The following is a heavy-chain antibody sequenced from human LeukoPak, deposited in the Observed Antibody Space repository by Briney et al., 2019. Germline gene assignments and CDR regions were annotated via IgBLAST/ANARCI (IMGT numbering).Heavy chain of an antibody. CDR1: GYTFTSYY. CDR3: ALARAAPALYYYGMDG. D-gene: IGHD6-13*01. Sequence: ASVKVSCKASGYTFTSYYMHWVRQAPGQGLEWMGWINPNSGGTNYAQKFQGWVTMTRDTSISTAYMELSRLRSDDTAVYYCALARAAPALYYYGMDGWGQGTTVTVSS. V-gene: IGHV1-2*04. J-gene: IGHJ6*02. CDR2: INPNSGGT.